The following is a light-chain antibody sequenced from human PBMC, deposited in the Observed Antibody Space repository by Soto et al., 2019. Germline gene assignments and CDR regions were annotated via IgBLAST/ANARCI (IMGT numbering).Light chain of an antibody. CDR3: ISYAGSSIWV. Sequence: QSALTQPPSASGSPGQSVTISCTGTSSDVGTYNYVSWYQQHPGKAPKLMLYDVSKRPSGVPDRFSGSKSGNTAALTVSGRQAEDEADYYCISYAGSSIWVFGGGTKLTVL. CDR2: DVS. J-gene: IGLJ3*02. V-gene: IGLV2-8*01. CDR1: SSDVGTYNY.